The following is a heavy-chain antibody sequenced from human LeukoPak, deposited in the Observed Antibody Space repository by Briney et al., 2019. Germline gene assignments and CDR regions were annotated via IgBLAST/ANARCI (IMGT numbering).Heavy chain of an antibody. CDR2: IIPILGIA. V-gene: IGHV1-69*04. Sequence: SVKVSCKASGGTFSSYAISWVRQAPGQGLEWMGRIIPILGIANYAQKFQGRVTMTRDTSISTAYMELSRLRSDDTAVYYCARVGGGATVTTVDYWGQGTLVTVSS. CDR3: ARVGGGATVTTVDY. D-gene: IGHD4-17*01. CDR1: GGTFSSYA. J-gene: IGHJ4*02.